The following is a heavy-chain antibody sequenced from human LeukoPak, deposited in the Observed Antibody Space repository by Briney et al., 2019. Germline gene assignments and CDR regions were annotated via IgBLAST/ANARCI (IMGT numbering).Heavy chain of an antibody. J-gene: IGHJ4*02. V-gene: IGHV4-34*01. D-gene: IGHD3-22*01. CDR1: GGSFSGYY. CDR3: ARRTYYYDSSGDDY. Sequence: SETLSLTCAVYGGSFSGYYWSWIRQPPGKGLEWIGEINHSGSTNYNPSLKSRVTISVDTSKNQFSLKLSSVTAADTAVYYCARRTYYYDSSGDDYWGQGTLVTVFS. CDR2: INHSGST.